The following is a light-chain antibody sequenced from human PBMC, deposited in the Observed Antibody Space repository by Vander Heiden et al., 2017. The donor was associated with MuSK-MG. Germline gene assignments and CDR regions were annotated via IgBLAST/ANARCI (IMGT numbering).Light chain of an antibody. J-gene: IGLJ2*01. Sequence: SYHLTQSPSPSVSPGQTASITCPGDKLGDKYACWYQQKPGQSPVLVIYQDSKRPSGIPERFSGSNSGNTATLTISGTQAVEEADYYCKAWESSTGVFGGGTKLTVL. CDR2: QDS. CDR1: KLGDKY. V-gene: IGLV3-1*01. CDR3: KAWESSTGV.